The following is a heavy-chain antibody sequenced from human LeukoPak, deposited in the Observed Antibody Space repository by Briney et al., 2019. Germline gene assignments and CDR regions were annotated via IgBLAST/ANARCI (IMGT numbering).Heavy chain of an antibody. Sequence: PGGSLRLSCAASGFTFSSYSMNWVRQAPGKGLEWVSSISSSSSYIYYADSVKGRFTISRDNAKNSLYLQMNSLRAEDTAVYYCARDSRHLLYSSIVSAFDIWGQGTMVTVSS. D-gene: IGHD2-8*01. CDR2: ISSSSSYI. CDR1: GFTFSSYS. CDR3: ARDSRHLLYSSIVSAFDI. V-gene: IGHV3-21*01. J-gene: IGHJ3*02.